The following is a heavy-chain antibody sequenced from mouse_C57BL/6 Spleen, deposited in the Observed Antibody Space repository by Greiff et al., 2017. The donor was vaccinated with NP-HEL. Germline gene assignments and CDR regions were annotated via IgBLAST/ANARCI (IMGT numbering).Heavy chain of an antibody. J-gene: IGHJ2*01. V-gene: IGHV1-15*01. Sequence: QVTLKVSGAELVRPGASVTLSCKASGYTFTDYEMHWVKQTPVHGLEWIGAIYPETGGTAYNQKFKGKAILTADKSSSTAYMELRSLTSEDSAVYYCTRTTGRNYWDQGTTHTVSS. CDR2: IYPETGGT. CDR1: GYTFTDYE. D-gene: IGHD4-1*01. CDR3: TRTTGRNY.